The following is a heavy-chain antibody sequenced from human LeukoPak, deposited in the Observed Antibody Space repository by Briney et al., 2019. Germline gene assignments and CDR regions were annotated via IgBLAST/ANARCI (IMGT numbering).Heavy chain of an antibody. CDR2: ISGSGGST. CDR1: GFTFSNYA. Sequence: GSLRLSCGASGFTFSNYAMSWVRQAPGKGLEWVSAISGSGGSTYYADSVKGRFTISRDNSKNTLYLQMNSLRAEDTAVYYCAKGASIFGVVSFDYWGQGTLVIVSS. D-gene: IGHD3-3*01. V-gene: IGHV3-23*01. J-gene: IGHJ4*02. CDR3: AKGASIFGVVSFDY.